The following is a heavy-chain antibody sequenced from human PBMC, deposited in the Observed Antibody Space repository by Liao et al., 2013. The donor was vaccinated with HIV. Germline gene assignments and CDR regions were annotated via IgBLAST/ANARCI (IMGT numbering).Heavy chain of an antibody. J-gene: IGHJ6*03. CDR2: INHSGST. Sequence: QLQLQESGPGLVKPSETLSLTCAVYGGSFSGYFWSWIRQPPGKGLEWIGEINHSGSTNYYNPSLKSRVTISVDTSKNQFSLKVSSVTAADTAVYYCARSFGSGDMDVWGKGTTVTVSS. CDR1: GGSFSGYF. D-gene: IGHD3-10*01. CDR3: ARSFGSGDMDV. V-gene: IGHV4-34*10.